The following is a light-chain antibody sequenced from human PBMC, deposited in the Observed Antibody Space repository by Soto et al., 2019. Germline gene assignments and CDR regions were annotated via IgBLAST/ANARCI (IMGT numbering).Light chain of an antibody. Sequence: QSVLTQPPSASGTPGQRVTISCSGSSSNIGSNYVYWYQQLPGTAPKLLIYRNDQRPSRVPDRFSGSKSGTSASLAISGLRSEDGADYYCAAWDGSLSGPWVFGGGTKLTVL. CDR1: SSNIGSNY. J-gene: IGLJ3*02. CDR2: RND. CDR3: AAWDGSLSGPWV. V-gene: IGLV1-47*01.